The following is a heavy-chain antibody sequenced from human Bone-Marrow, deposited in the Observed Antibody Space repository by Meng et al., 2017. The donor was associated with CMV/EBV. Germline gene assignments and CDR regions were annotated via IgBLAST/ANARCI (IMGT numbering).Heavy chain of an antibody. CDR3: ARGRNYYDSSGYHPFDY. Sequence: VPLNEVGDGLLEPSETPALTCAVYGGSFSGYYWSWIRQPPGKGLEWIAEINHSGNTNYNPSLKSRVTISVDTSKNQFSLKLSSVTAADTAVYYCARGRNYYDSSGYHPFDYWGQGTLVTVSS. V-gene: IGHV4-34*01. D-gene: IGHD3-22*01. CDR1: GGSFSGYY. J-gene: IGHJ4*02. CDR2: INHSGNT.